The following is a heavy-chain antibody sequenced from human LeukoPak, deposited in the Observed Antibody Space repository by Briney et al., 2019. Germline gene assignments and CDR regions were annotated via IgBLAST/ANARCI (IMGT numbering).Heavy chain of an antibody. V-gene: IGHV4-4*07. CDR2: MFANGNA. CDR3: ASDIVAASSDGFDV. CDR1: GGSVSGFF. D-gene: IGHD2-21*01. J-gene: IGHJ3*01. Sequence: PSETLSLTCSVSGGSVSGFFWSWIRQPAGRKLEWLGRMFANGNANYNPSLKSRISMSVDTSKSQFSLTLTSVTAADTAIYYCASDIVAASSDGFDVWGQGTTVIVSS.